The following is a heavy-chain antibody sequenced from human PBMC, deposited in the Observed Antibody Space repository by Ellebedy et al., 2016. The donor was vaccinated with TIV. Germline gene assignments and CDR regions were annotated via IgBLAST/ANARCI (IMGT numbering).Heavy chain of an antibody. CDR1: GGTFSSYA. Sequence: ASVKVSCKASGGTFSSYAISWVRQAPGQGLEWMGGIIPIFGTANYAQKFQGRVTITADESTSTAYMELSSLRSEDTAVYYCARAPLVRGVIKALSGAFDIWGQGTMVTVSS. D-gene: IGHD3-10*01. CDR2: IIPIFGTA. J-gene: IGHJ3*02. V-gene: IGHV1-69*13. CDR3: ARAPLVRGVIKALSGAFDI.